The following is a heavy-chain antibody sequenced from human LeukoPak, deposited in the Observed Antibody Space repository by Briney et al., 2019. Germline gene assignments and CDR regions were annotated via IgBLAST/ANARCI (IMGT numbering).Heavy chain of an antibody. Sequence: PSETLSLTCTVSGGSISSGSYYWGWIRQPPGKGLEWIGSIFYSGNTYYNPSLKSRVVISVDRSRNQFSLRLSSVTAADTAVYYCARDFCAGDCYTDYWGQGTLVTVSS. J-gene: IGHJ4*02. D-gene: IGHD2-21*02. CDR3: ARDFCAGDCYTDY. CDR2: IFYSGNT. V-gene: IGHV4-39*07. CDR1: GGSISSGSYY.